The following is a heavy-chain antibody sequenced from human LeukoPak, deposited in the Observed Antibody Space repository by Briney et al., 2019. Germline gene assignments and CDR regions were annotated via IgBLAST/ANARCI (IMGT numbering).Heavy chain of an antibody. CDR3: ARDSKESGAAGAFDI. CDR2: IIPILGIA. J-gene: IGHJ3*02. D-gene: IGHD3-10*01. CDR1: GGTFSSYA. Sequence: SVKVSCKASGGTFSSYAISWVRQAPGQWLEWMGRIIPILGIANYAQKFQGRVTITADKSTSTAYMELSSLRSEDTAVYYCARDSKESGAAGAFDIWGQGTMVTVSS. V-gene: IGHV1-69*04.